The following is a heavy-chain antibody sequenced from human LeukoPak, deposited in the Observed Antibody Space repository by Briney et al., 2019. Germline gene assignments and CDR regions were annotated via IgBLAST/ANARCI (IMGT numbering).Heavy chain of an antibody. CDR2: VSISSGTI. J-gene: IGHJ4*02. V-gene: IGHV3-48*01. Sequence: GGSLRLSCAASGFTFTGHNMNWVRQAPGKGLEWISFVSISSGTIYYADSVKGRFTISRDNAKNSLYLQMNSLRAEDTAVYYCARVPYGKGHLDYWGQGTLVTVSS. D-gene: IGHD3-10*01. CDR3: ARVPYGKGHLDY. CDR1: GFTFTGHN.